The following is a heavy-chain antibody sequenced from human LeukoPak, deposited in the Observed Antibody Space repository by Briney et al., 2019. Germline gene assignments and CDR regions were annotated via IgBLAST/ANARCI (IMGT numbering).Heavy chain of an antibody. V-gene: IGHV3-21*01. CDR1: GFTFSSYS. D-gene: IGHD3-10*01. Sequence: GGSLRLSCAASGFTFSSYSMNWVRQAPGKGLEWVSSISSSSYIYYADSVKGRFTISRDNAKNSLYLQMNSLRAEDTAVYYCARDLKSGSVAFDIWGQGTMVTVSS. CDR2: ISSSSYI. J-gene: IGHJ3*02. CDR3: ARDLKSGSVAFDI.